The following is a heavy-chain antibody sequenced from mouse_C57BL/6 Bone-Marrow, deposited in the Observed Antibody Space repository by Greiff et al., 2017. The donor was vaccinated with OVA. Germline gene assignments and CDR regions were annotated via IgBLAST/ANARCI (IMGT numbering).Heavy chain of an antibody. Sequence: EVHLVESGGGLVKPGGSLKLSCAASGFTFSSYTMSWVRQTPEQRLEWVATISGGGGNTYYPESVKGRSTISRDKATNTPYLQMSILRSEDTALYYGAGLWYDYGRCAYWGQGTLVTVSA. V-gene: IGHV5-9*01. D-gene: IGHD2-4*01. CDR1: GFTFSSYT. J-gene: IGHJ3*01. CDR2: ISGGGGNT. CDR3: AGLWYDYGRCAY.